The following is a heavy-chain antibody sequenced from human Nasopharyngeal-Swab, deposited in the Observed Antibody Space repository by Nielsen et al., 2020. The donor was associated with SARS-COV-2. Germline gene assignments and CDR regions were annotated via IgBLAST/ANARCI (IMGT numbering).Heavy chain of an antibody. J-gene: IGHJ4*02. CDR3: TRGSRDSPIGIIAAGTIDY. CDR2: ISGSGGST. Sequence: GESLKISCAASGFTFSSYAMSWVRQAPGKGLEWVSAISGSGGSTYYADSVKGRFTISRDNSKNTLYLQMNSPRAEDTAMYYCTRGSRDSPIGIIAAGTIDYWGQGTLVTVSS. V-gene: IGHV3-23*01. CDR1: GFTFSSYA. D-gene: IGHD6-13*01.